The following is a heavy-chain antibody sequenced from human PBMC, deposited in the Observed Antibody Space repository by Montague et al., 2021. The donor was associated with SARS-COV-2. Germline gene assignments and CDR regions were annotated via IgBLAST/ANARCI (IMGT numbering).Heavy chain of an antibody. D-gene: IGHD3-16*01. CDR3: ARNPGEYYGMDV. CDR1: GGSIRNYY. CDR2: IYSSGSI. J-gene: IGHJ6*02. Sequence: SETLSLTCTVSGGSIRNYYWSWIRQPAGKGLEWIGRIYSSGSINYNPSQKTRITLSVDTSKNQLSLRLNSVTAADTAVCYCARNPGEYYGMDVWGQGTTVTVSS. V-gene: IGHV4-4*07.